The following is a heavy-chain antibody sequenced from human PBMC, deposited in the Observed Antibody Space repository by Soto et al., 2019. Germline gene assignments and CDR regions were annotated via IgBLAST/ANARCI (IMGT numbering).Heavy chain of an antibody. J-gene: IGHJ4*02. V-gene: IGHV4-31*03. CDR3: AKVLPSAMARFDY. D-gene: IGHD2-2*01. CDR2: FYYSGST. CDR1: GGSISSGGYY. Sequence: QVQLQESGPGLVKPSQTLSLTCTVSGGSISSGGYYWSWIRQPPRKGLEWIGYFYYSGSTYYNPSLKSRVTISVDTSKNQISLNLSSVTAADTSVYYWAKVLPSAMARFDYWGQGTLVTVSS.